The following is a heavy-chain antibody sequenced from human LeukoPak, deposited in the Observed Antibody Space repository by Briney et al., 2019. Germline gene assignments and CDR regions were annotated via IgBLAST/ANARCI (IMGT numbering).Heavy chain of an antibody. V-gene: IGHV3-53*01. CDR1: GFSVSNNY. J-gene: IGHJ4*02. CDR3: ARGGTVVRGVIISSPIDY. D-gene: IGHD3-10*01. CDR2: TYSGGSR. Sequence: GGSLRLSCAASGFSVSNNYMTWVRQAPGKGLEWVSVTYSGGSRYYADSVKGRFTISRDNSKNTLYLQMNSLRVEDTAVYYCARGGTVVRGVIISSPIDYWGQGTLVTVSS.